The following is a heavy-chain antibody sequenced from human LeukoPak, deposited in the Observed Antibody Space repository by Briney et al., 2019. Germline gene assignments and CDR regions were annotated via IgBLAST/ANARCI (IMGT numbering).Heavy chain of an antibody. D-gene: IGHD3-10*01. J-gene: IGHJ1*01. V-gene: IGHV4-34*01. CDR2: INHSGST. Sequence: SETLSLTCAVYGGSFSGYYWSWIRQPPGKGLEWIGEINHSGSTNYNPSLKSRVTISVDTSKNQFSLKLNSVTAADTAVCYCAREWGSGPRNFQHRGQGTLVTVSS. CDR3: AREWGSGPRNFQH. CDR1: GGSFSGYY.